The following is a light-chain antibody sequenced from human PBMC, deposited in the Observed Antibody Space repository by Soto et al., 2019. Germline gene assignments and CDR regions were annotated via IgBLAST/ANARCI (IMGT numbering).Light chain of an antibody. CDR3: QQSYSTPRT. Sequence: DIQMTQSPSSLSASVGDSVTIPCRASQRINKYLNWYQQRSGRAPRLLIHTASSLHSGVPSRFSGSGSGSDFTLTISSLQFEDSATYYCQQSYSTPRTFGPGTKVDL. CDR2: TAS. J-gene: IGKJ3*01. CDR1: QRINKY. V-gene: IGKV1-39*01.